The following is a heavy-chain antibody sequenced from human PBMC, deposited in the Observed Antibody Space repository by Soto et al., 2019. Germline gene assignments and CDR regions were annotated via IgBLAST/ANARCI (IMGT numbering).Heavy chain of an antibody. CDR3: ARDLRHCSSTSCQIYYYYYGMDV. D-gene: IGHD2-2*01. V-gene: IGHV3-11*06. CDR2: ISSSSYT. Sequence: GSLRLSCAASGFTFSDYYMSWIRQAPGRGLEWVSYISSSSYTNYADSVKGRFTISRDNAKNSLYLQMNSLRAEDTAVYYCARDLRHCSSTSCQIYYYYYGMDVWGQGTTVTVSS. J-gene: IGHJ6*02. CDR1: GFTFSDYY.